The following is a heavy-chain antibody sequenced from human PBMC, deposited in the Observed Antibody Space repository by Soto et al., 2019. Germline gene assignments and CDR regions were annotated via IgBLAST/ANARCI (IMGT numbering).Heavy chain of an antibody. J-gene: IGHJ6*02. V-gene: IGHV1-69*13. CDR1: GGSFISYA. CDR2: IVPIFGIA. CDR3: AGVWFGEGYYYYGMDV. Sequence: GASVKVSCKASGGSFISYAISWLRQAPGQGLEWMGGIVPIFGIANYAQKFQGRVTITADESTNTAYMELSSLRSEDTAIYYCAGVWFGEGYYYYGMDVWGQGTTVTVSS. D-gene: IGHD3-10*01.